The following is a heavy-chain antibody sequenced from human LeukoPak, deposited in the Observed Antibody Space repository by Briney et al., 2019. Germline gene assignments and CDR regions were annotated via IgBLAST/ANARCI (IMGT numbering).Heavy chain of an antibody. D-gene: IGHD5-12*01. V-gene: IGHV1-2*06. Sequence: GASVTVSCKVSGYTFTGYYMHWVRQAPGQGLEWMGRINPNSGGTNYAQKFQGRVTMTRDTSISTAYMELSRLRSDDTAVYYCAIPILGYGHDYWGQGTLVTVSS. CDR1: GYTFTGYY. CDR3: AIPILGYGHDY. CDR2: INPNSGGT. J-gene: IGHJ4*02.